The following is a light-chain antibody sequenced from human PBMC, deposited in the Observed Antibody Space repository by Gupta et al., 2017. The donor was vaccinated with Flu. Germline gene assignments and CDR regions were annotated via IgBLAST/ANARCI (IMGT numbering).Light chain of an antibody. J-gene: IGLJ2*01. CDR3: SSYTSSSSRV. CDR2: EVS. CDR1: SSDVGGSND. Sequence: SALPQPAPVSASPGPSIPISCTGTSSDVGGSNDVSWYQQHPGKAPKLMIYEVSNRPSGVSNRFSGSKSGNTASLPISGLQAEDEADYYCSSYTSSSSRVFGGGTKLTVL. V-gene: IGLV2-14*01.